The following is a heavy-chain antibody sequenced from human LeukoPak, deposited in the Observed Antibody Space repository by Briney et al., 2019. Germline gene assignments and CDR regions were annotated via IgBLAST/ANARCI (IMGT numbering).Heavy chain of an antibody. CDR1: GYSISSGYY. J-gene: IGHJ4*02. V-gene: IGHV4-38-2*02. CDR3: ARDGTPIAAAGRFDY. D-gene: IGHD6-13*01. CDR2: IYHSGST. Sequence: PSETLSLTCAVSGYSISSGYYWGWIRQPPGKGLEWIGSIYHSGSTYYNPSLKSRVTISVDTSKNQFSLKLSSVTAADTAVYYCARDGTPIAAAGRFDYWGQGTPVTVSS.